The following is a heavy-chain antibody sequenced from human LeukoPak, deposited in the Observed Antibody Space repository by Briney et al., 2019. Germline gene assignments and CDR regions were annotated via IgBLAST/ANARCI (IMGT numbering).Heavy chain of an antibody. Sequence: QSGGSLRLSCAASGFTFSSYSMNWVRQAPGKGLEWVSYISSSSSTIYYTDSVKGRFTISRDNAKNSLYLQMNSLRDEDTAVYYCARDLVGPPDYYYGMDVWGQGTTVTVSS. D-gene: IGHD2-8*02. CDR2: ISSSSSTI. CDR3: ARDLVGPPDYYYGMDV. J-gene: IGHJ6*02. CDR1: GFTFSSYS. V-gene: IGHV3-48*02.